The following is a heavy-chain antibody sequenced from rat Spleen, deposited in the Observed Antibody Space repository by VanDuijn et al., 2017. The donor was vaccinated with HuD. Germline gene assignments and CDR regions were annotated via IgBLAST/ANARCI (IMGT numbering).Heavy chain of an antibody. J-gene: IGHJ4*01. CDR3: TRPDYPGIKGYVMDA. CDR2: ISTGGVNT. Sequence: EVQLVESGGGLVQPGRSLKLSCAASGFIFSNYDMAWVRQAPTKGLEWIASISTGGVNTDYRDSVKGRFTISRDNARSILYLQMNSLRSEDTATYYCTRPDYPGIKGYVMDAWGQGASVTVSS. V-gene: IGHV5-25*01. CDR1: GFIFSNYD. D-gene: IGHD1-4*01.